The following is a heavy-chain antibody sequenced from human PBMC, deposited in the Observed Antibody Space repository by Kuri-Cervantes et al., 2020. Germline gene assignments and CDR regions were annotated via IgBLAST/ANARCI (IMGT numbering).Heavy chain of an antibody. J-gene: IGHJ4*02. CDR1: GFTFSSYW. D-gene: IGHD2-2*01. CDR2: ISSSSSYI. Sequence: GGSLRLSCAASGFTFSSYWMNWVRQAPGKGLEWVSSISSSSSYIYYADSVKGRFTISRDNAKNSLYLQMNSLRAEDTAVYYCARVIPAAMVHWGQGTLVTVSS. V-gene: IGHV3-21*01. CDR3: ARVIPAAMVH.